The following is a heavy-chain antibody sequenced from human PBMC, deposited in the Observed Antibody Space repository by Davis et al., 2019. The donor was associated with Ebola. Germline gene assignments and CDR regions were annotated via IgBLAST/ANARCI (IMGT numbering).Heavy chain of an antibody. CDR3: ARAGAAGWGSYYYYGMDV. CDR2: IYYSGST. D-gene: IGHD3-16*01. CDR1: GCSTSSYS. V-gene: IGHV4-59*01. Sequence: PSEPLSPTCPPPGCSTSSYSWSWTRQPPAKGLEWIRYIYYSGSTNYNPSRKSRVTISVDTSKNQFSLKLSAVTAADTAVYYCARAGAAGWGSYYYYGMDVWGQGTTVTVSS. J-gene: IGHJ6*02.